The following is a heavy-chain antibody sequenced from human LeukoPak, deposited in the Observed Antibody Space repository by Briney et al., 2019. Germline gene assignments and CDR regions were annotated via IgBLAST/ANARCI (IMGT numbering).Heavy chain of an antibody. CDR1: GGSISSYY. J-gene: IGHJ4*02. CDR2: IYTSGST. CDR3: ARTPITIFGVVTPFDY. D-gene: IGHD3-3*01. V-gene: IGHV4-4*07. Sequence: SETLTLTXTVSGGSISSYYWSWIRQPAGKGLEWIGRIYTSGSTNYNPSLKSRVTMSVDTSKNQFSLKLSSVTAADTAVYYCARTPITIFGVVTPFDYWGQGTLVTVSS.